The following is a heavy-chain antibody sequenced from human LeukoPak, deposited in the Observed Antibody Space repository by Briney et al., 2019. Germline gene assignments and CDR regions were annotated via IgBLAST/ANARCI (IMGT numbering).Heavy chain of an antibody. V-gene: IGHV1-18*01. J-gene: IGHJ4*02. D-gene: IGHD3-22*01. CDR3: AGLRGMDYYDSSGYYGY. Sequence: ASVKVSCKASGYTFTSYGISWVRQAPGQGLEWMGWISAYNGNTNYAQKLQGRVTMTTDTSTSTAYMELRSLRSDDTAVYYCAGLRGMDYYDSSGYYGYWGQGTLVTVSS. CDR1: GYTFTSYG. CDR2: ISAYNGNT.